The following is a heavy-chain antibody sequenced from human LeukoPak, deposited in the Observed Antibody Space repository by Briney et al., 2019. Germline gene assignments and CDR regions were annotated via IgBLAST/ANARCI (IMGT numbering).Heavy chain of an antibody. J-gene: IGHJ6*03. V-gene: IGHV3-48*04. D-gene: IGHD1-1*01. CDR2: ISSSSSTI. Sequence: GGSLRLSCAASGFTFSSYSMNWVRQAPGKGLEWVSYISSSSSTIYYADSVKGRFTISRDNAKNSLYLQMNSLRAEDTAVYYCARHPHGSGTDYMDVWGKGTTVTVSS. CDR3: ARHPHGSGTDYMDV. CDR1: GFTFSSYS.